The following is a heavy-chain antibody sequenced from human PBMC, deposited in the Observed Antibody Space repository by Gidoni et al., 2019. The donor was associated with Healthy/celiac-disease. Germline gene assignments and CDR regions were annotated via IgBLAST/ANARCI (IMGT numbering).Heavy chain of an antibody. V-gene: IGHV3-72*01. Sequence: EVQLVESGGGLVQPGGSLRLSCAASGFTFSDHYMDWVRQAPGKRLEWVGRTRNKANSYTTEYAASVKGRFTISRDDSKNSLYLQMNSLKTEDTAVYYCARDGGYSSGWYGLSYWGQGTLVTVSS. CDR3: ARDGGYSSGWYGLSY. D-gene: IGHD6-19*01. CDR1: GFTFSDHY. CDR2: TRNKANSYTT. J-gene: IGHJ4*02.